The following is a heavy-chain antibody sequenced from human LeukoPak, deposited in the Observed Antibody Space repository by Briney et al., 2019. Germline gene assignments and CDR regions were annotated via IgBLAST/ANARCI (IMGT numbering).Heavy chain of an antibody. CDR2: IIPILGIA. J-gene: IGHJ4*02. V-gene: IGHV1-69*04. D-gene: IGHD3-22*01. CDR3: ARAFTYYYDSSGYYLDY. Sequence: ASVKVSCKASGGTFSNYAISWVRQAPGQGLEWMGRIIPILGIANYAQKFQGRVTITADKSTSTAYMELSSLRSDDTAVYYCARAFTYYYDSSGYYLDYWGQGTLVTVSS. CDR1: GGTFSNYA.